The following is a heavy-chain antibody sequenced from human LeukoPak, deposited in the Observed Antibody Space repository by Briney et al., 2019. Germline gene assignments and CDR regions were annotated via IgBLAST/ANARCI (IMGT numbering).Heavy chain of an antibody. V-gene: IGHV3-21*01. CDR1: GFTFSNFG. CDR3: ARQYYDFWSGFYTADYYFDY. J-gene: IGHJ4*02. CDR2: ISAHSRYI. Sequence: PGKSLRLSCTPSGFTFSNFGMHWVRQAPGKGLEWVSSISAHSRYIYYADSVKGRFTISRDNAQSSLYLQMNSLRAEDSAVYYCARQYYDFWSGFYTADYYFDYWGRGTLVTVSS. D-gene: IGHD3-3*01.